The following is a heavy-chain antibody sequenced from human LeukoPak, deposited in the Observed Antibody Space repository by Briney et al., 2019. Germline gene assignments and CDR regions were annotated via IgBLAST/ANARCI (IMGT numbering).Heavy chain of an antibody. J-gene: IGHJ4*02. CDR1: GYTFTSYG. V-gene: IGHV1-8*03. Sequence: ASVKVSCKASGYTFTSYGISWVRQAPGQGLEWMGWMNPNSGNTGYAQKFQGRVTITRNTSISTAYMELSSLRSEDTAVYYCARVTYCSSTSCFDYWGQGTLVTVSS. CDR3: ARVTYCSSTSCFDY. D-gene: IGHD2-2*01. CDR2: MNPNSGNT.